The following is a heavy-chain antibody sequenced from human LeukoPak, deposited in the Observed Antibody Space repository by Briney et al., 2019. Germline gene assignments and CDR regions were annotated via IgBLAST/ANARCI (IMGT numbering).Heavy chain of an antibody. V-gene: IGHV3-33*01. D-gene: IGHD3/OR15-3a*01. Sequence: PGGSLRLSCAASGFSFSSYGMHWVRQAPGKGLEWVAVIWADGSQKYYADSVKGRFTISRDNSKNTLYLQMNNLRAGDTAVYYCARDKDSYFDYWGQGTLVTVSS. J-gene: IGHJ4*02. CDR2: IWADGSQK. CDR3: ARDKDSYFDY. CDR1: GFSFSSYG.